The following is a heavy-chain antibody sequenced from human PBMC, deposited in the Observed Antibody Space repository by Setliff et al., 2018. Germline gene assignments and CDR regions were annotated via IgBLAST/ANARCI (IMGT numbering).Heavy chain of an antibody. J-gene: IGHJ5*01. D-gene: IGHD4-4*01. Sequence: SETLSLTCIVAGDSISNTGYYWGWIRQPPGKGLEWIGRIYNSGTTNYNPSLKSRVTTSADTSNNSFSLNLFSVTAADTAVYYCAGRDYSGGDSWGHGTLVTVSS. CDR1: GDSISNTGYY. CDR2: IYNSGTT. V-gene: IGHV4-39*02. CDR3: AGRDYSGGDS.